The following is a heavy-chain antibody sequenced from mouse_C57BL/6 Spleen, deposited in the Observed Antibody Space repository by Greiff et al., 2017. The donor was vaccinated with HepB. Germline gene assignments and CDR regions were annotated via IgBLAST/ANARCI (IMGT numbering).Heavy chain of an antibody. D-gene: IGHD2-4*01. V-gene: IGHV5-4*01. Sequence: EVQGVESGGGLVKPGGSLKLSCAASGFTFSSYAMSWVRQTPEKRLEWVATISDGGSYTYYPDNVKGRFTISRDNAKNNLYLQMSHLKSEDTAMYYCARDDDYGGYFDYWGQGTTLTVSS. J-gene: IGHJ2*01. CDR2: ISDGGSYT. CDR1: GFTFSSYA. CDR3: ARDDDYGGYFDY.